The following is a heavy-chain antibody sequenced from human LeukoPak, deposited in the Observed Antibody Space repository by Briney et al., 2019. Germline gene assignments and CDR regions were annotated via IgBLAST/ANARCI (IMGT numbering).Heavy chain of an antibody. Sequence: PGGSLRLSCAASGFTLSSYGMNWVRQAPGKGLEWVSYISSSSSTIYYADSVKGRFTISRDNAKNSLYLQMNSLRDEDTAVYYCARHELGGLRNFDLWGRGTLVTVPS. CDR1: GFTLSSYG. D-gene: IGHD3-16*01. CDR3: ARHELGGLRNFDL. J-gene: IGHJ2*01. V-gene: IGHV3-48*02. CDR2: ISSSSSTI.